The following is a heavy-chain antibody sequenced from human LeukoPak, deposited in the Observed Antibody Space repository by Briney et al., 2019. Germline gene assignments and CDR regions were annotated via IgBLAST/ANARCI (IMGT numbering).Heavy chain of an antibody. CDR2: IYYSGST. Sequence: SETLSLTCTVSGGSMSPYHWGWIRQPPGKGLEWTGYIYYSGSTNYNPSLKSRVTISVDTSKNQFSLKLSSVAAADTAIYYCARAVSGRFDYWGQGTLVTVSS. J-gene: IGHJ4*02. CDR3: ARAVSGRFDY. V-gene: IGHV4-59*08. CDR1: GGSMSPYH. D-gene: IGHD6-19*01.